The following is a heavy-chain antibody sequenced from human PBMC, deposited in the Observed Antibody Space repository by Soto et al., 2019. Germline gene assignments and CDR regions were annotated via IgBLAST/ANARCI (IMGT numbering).Heavy chain of an antibody. J-gene: IGHJ4*02. CDR2: ISNSGSTI. CDR1: GFSFSSHE. D-gene: IGHD1-26*01. V-gene: IGHV3-48*03. Sequence: EVQLVESGGALVQPGGSLRLSCAASGFSFSSHEMAWVRQAPGKGLEWVSYISNSGSTIKYADSVRGRFTISRDNAKDSLYLHMNSQRAEDTALYYCAGGVMYSGSYQDWGQGTLVTVSS. CDR3: AGGVMYSGSYQD.